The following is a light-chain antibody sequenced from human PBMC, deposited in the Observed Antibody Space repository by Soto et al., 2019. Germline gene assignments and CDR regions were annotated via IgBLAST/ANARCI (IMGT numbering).Light chain of an antibody. CDR1: KSVSSRS. CDR2: GAS. J-gene: IGKJ1*01. Sequence: EVVLTQSPGTLSLSPMERGSLXSRPSKSVSSRSLAWYQQKPGQAPRLLIYGASNRATGIPDRFSGSGSGTDFTLTISRLEHEDFAVYYCQQYGSSGTFGQGTKLDIK. V-gene: IGKV3-20*01. CDR3: QQYGSSGT.